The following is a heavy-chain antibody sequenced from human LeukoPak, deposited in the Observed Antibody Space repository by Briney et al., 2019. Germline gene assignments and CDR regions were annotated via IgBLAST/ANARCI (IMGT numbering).Heavy chain of an antibody. CDR1: GFTFSDYY. J-gene: IGHJ4*02. D-gene: IGHD6-19*01. CDR3: AKDSWGRHQQWLVRGQDLFDY. Sequence: PGGSLRLSCAASGFTFSDYYMSWIRQAPGKGLEWVSYISSSGSTIYYADSVKGRFTISRDNAKNSLYLQMNSLRAEDTAVYYCAKDSWGRHQQWLVRGQDLFDYWGQGALVTVSS. CDR2: ISSSGSTI. V-gene: IGHV3-11*01.